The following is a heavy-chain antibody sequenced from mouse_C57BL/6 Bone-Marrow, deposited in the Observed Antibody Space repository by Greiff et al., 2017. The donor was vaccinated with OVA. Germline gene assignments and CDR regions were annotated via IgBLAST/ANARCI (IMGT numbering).Heavy chain of an antibody. CDR3: ARYEGNSPFAY. Sequence: EVQRVESGGGLVQPGGSLSLSCAASGFTFTDYYMRWVRQPPGQALEWLGFIRNTANGYTTEYSASVKGPFTISRDKSQSILYLQMNALRAEDSAAYYCARYEGNSPFAYWGQGTLVTVSA. CDR1: GFTFTDYY. D-gene: IGHD2-1*01. V-gene: IGHV7-3*01. CDR2: IRNTANGYTT. J-gene: IGHJ3*01.